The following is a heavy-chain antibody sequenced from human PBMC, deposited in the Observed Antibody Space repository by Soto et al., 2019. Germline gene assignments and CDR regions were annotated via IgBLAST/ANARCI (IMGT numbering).Heavy chain of an antibody. CDR2: ISWDGGST. V-gene: IGHV3-43*01. CDR1: GFTFDDYT. J-gene: IGHJ6*02. Sequence: GGSLRLSCAASGFTFDDYTMHWVRQAPGKGLEWVSLISWDGGSTYYADSVKGRFTISRDNSKNSLYLRMNSLRTEDTALYYCAKDMGYSYGYYYYYGMDVWGQGTTVTVSS. CDR3: AKDMGYSYGYYYYYGMDV. D-gene: IGHD5-18*01.